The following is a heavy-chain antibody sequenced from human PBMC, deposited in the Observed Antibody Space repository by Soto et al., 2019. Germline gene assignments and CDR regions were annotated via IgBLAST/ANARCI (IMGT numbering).Heavy chain of an antibody. J-gene: IGHJ4*02. CDR3: ARESYYGSGSYAFFDY. D-gene: IGHD3-10*01. CDR2: IWYDGYHK. Sequence: QVKLVESGGGVVQPGRSLRLSCAASGFTFSRYGMHWVRQAPGKGLEWVAVIWYDGYHKYYADSVKGQFTISRDNSKKTLFLQMNSLRAEDTAVYYCARESYYGSGSYAFFDYWGQGTLVTVSS. V-gene: IGHV3-33*01. CDR1: GFTFSRYG.